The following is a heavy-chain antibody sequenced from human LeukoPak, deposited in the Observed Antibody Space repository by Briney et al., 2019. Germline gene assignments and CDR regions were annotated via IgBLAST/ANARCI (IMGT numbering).Heavy chain of an antibody. CDR1: GGSISSSSYY. Sequence: PSETLSLTCTVSGGSISSSSYYWGWIRQPPGKGLEWIGSIYYSGNTYYNPSLKSRVTISVDTSKNQFSLKLSSVTAADTAVYYCARHADDYDYVWGSYRGYYFDYWGQGTLVTVSS. CDR2: IYYSGNT. CDR3: ARHADDYDYVWGSYRGYYFDY. D-gene: IGHD3-16*02. V-gene: IGHV4-39*01. J-gene: IGHJ4*02.